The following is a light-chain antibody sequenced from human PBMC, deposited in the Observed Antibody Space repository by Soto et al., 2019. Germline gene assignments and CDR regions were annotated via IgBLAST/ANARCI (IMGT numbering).Light chain of an antibody. Sequence: DLQMTQSPSTLSASVGDRVTITCRASQSISSWLAWYQQKPGKAPKLLIYDASSLESGVPSRFSGSGSGTEFTLTISSLQPDDLATYYCQQYNSYWTFGQGTKVDIK. V-gene: IGKV1-5*01. CDR3: QQYNSYWT. CDR1: QSISSW. CDR2: DAS. J-gene: IGKJ1*01.